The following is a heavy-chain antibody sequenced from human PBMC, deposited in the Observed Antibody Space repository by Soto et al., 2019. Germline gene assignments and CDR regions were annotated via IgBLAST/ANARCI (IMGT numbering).Heavy chain of an antibody. D-gene: IGHD5-12*01. CDR2: INPKSDGT. CDR3: ARDGVVPTMD. Sequence: QVQMVQSGAEVKKPGASVKVSCKASGNSFTGYYVHWVRQAPGQGLEWMGWINPKSDGTNYAQKFQGRVTMTRDTSINTAYMELSSLRSDDTAVYFCARDGVVPTMDWGQGTLVTVSS. V-gene: IGHV1-2*02. J-gene: IGHJ4*02. CDR1: GNSFTGYY.